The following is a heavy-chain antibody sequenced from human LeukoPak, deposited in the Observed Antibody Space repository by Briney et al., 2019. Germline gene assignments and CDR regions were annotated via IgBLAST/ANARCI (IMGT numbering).Heavy chain of an antibody. CDR3: AREGRRITMVRGVNCFDY. D-gene: IGHD3-10*01. Sequence: GASVKVSCKASGGTFSSYAISWVRQAPGQGLEWMGRIIPIFGTANYAQKFQGRVTITTDESTSTAYMELSSLRSEDTAVYYCAREGRRITMVRGVNCFDYWGQGTLVTVSS. CDR2: IIPIFGTA. CDR1: GGTFSSYA. V-gene: IGHV1-69*05. J-gene: IGHJ4*02.